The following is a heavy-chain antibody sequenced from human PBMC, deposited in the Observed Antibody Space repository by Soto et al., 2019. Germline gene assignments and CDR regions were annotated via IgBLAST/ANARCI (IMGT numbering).Heavy chain of an antibody. V-gene: IGHV3-30-3*01. CDR1: GFTFSSYA. CDR3: ARVPSTDGYSRSWYQGY. CDR2: ISYDGSNK. D-gene: IGHD6-13*01. Sequence: PGGSLRLSCAASGFTFSSYAMHWVRQAPGKGLEWVAVISYDGSNKYYADSVKGRFTISRDNSKNTLYLQMNSLRAEDTAVYYCARVPSTDGYSRSWYQGYWGQGTLVTVSS. J-gene: IGHJ4*02.